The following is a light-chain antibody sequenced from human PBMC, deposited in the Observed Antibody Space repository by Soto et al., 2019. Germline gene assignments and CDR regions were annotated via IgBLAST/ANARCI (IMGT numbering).Light chain of an antibody. Sequence: QSALTQPASVSGSPGQSITISCTGTSSDVGSYNLVSWYQQHPGKAPKLMIYEVSKRPSGVSNRFSGSKSGNTASLTISGIQAEDEADYYCCSYAGSSTLCVFGGGTKVTVL. CDR3: CSYAGSSTLCV. CDR1: SSDVGSYNL. CDR2: EVS. J-gene: IGLJ3*02. V-gene: IGLV2-23*02.